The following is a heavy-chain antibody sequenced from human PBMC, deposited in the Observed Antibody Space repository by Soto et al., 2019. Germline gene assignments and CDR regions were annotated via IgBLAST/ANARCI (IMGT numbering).Heavy chain of an antibody. CDR1: GFTFSSYA. D-gene: IGHD5-12*01. V-gene: IGHV3-23*01. J-gene: IGHJ4*02. CDR2: LYGSGRGI. CDR3: AKDAIAGDGVWLAHD. Sequence: PGGSLRLSCAASGFTFSSYAMIWIRQVPGRGLEWVSGLYGSGRGIHYSDSVKGRFTISRDNSAYSVYLQMNNLRVDDTAVYYCAKDAIAGDGVWLAHDWGQGTVVTVPQ.